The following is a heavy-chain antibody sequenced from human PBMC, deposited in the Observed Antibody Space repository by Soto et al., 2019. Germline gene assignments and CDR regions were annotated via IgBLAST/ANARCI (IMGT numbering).Heavy chain of an antibody. V-gene: IGHV3-21*01. J-gene: IGHJ4*02. CDR3: ARDFNQFRTASCSNI. Sequence: VQLVESGGGVVQPGGSLRLSCAASGFTFSSYSMNWVRQAPGKGLEWVSSISSSSSYIYYADSVKGRFTISRDNAKNSLYLQMNSLRAEDTAVYYCARDFNQFRTASCSNIWGQGTLVTVSS. D-gene: IGHD2-2*01. CDR2: ISSSSSYI. CDR1: GFTFSSYS.